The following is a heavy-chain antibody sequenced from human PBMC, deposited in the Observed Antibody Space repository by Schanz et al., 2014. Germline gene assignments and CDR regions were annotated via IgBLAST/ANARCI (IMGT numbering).Heavy chain of an antibody. D-gene: IGHD6-19*01. Sequence: EVQLVQSGGGLVQPGGSLRLSCAASGFTFTNYAMTWVRQAPGKGLEWVSGMSDSGGSNYDADSEKGRFTISRDKPKKTLYQQISILGAEDTAVYCGTRDHQWLAGNCMDVWGKGTTVTVSS. J-gene: IGHJ6*03. CDR3: TRDHQWLAGNCMDV. CDR2: MSDSGGSN. V-gene: IGHV3-23*04. CDR1: GFTFTNYA.